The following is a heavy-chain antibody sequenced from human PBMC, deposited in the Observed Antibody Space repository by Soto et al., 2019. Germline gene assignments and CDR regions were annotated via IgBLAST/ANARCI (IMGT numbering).Heavy chain of an antibody. CDR2: IIPIFGTA. CDR3: ARDGGDYYGPYYYYYGMDV. Sequence: QVQLVQSGAEVKKPGSSVKVSCKASGGTFSSYAISWVRQAPGQGLEWMGGIIPIFGTANYAQKFQGRVTITADESTSTAYMELSSLRSEDTAVYYCARDGGDYYGPYYYYYGMDVWGQGTTVTVSS. D-gene: IGHD3-10*01. V-gene: IGHV1-69*01. J-gene: IGHJ6*02. CDR1: GGTFSSYA.